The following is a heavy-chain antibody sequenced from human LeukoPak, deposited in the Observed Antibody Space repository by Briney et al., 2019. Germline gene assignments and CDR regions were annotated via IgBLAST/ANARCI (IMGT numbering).Heavy chain of an antibody. J-gene: IGHJ4*02. D-gene: IGHD6-19*01. CDR2: IKQDGSEK. V-gene: IGHV3-7*01. CDR3: AREVSRSSGLTL. CDR1: GFTFSDYW. Sequence: GGSLRLSCAASGFTFSDYWMSWVRQAPGKGLEWVANIKQDGSEKYYVDSVKGRFTISRDNAKNSLYLQMNSLRAEDTAVYYCAREVSRSSGLTLWGQGTLVTVSS.